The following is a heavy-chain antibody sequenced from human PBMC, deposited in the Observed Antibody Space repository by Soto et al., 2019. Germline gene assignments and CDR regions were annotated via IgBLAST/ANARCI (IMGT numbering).Heavy chain of an antibody. CDR1: GFSLSTSGVG. V-gene: IGHV2-5*02. CDR3: ARLTYYYDSSGYTFDY. D-gene: IGHD3-22*01. CDR2: IYWDDDK. Sequence: QITLKESGPTLVKPTQTLTLTCTFSGFSLSTSGVGVGWIRQPPGKALEWLALIYWDDDKRYSPSLKSRLTITKDTSKNQVVLTMTNMDPVDTATYYCARLTYYYDSSGYTFDYWGQGTLVTVSS. J-gene: IGHJ4*02.